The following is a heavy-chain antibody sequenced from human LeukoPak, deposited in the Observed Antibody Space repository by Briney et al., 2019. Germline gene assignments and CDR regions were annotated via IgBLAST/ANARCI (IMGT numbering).Heavy chain of an antibody. Sequence: GGSLRLSCAASEFTFSSYSMNWVRQAPGKGLEWPSYISSSSRTIYYADSVKGRFTVSRDNAKNSLYLQMNSLRDEDTAVYYCARGISDVYNYWGQGTLVTVSS. V-gene: IGHV3-48*02. CDR3: ARGISDVYNY. J-gene: IGHJ4*02. CDR1: EFTFSSYS. CDR2: ISSSSRTI. D-gene: IGHD5-24*01.